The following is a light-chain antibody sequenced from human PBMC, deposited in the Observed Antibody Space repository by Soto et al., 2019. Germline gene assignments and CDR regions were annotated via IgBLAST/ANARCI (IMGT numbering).Light chain of an antibody. Sequence: QSALTHPRSVSWSPGQSVTISCTGTSSDVGAYNYVSWFQQHPGKAPKLMIYDVTKRPSGVPDRFSGSKSDNTASLTISGPQAEDEADYYCCSYAGSYTYVFGTGTKSPS. CDR3: CSYAGSYTYV. J-gene: IGLJ1*01. CDR1: SSDVGAYNY. CDR2: DVT. V-gene: IGLV2-11*01.